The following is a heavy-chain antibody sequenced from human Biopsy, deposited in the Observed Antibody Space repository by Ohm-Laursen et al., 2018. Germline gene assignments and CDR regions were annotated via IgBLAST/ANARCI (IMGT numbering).Heavy chain of an antibody. CDR2: INCKTGAT. V-gene: IGHV1-2*02. Sequence: SVKVSCKVSSYTFTDYNIRWMRQAPGQGPEWLGYINCKTGATNYAQKFQGTVTMTRDTSISTAYLALGSLRSADTAIYYCARDPLNGHKHFDYWGQGSLVTVSS. J-gene: IGHJ4*02. CDR1: SYTFTDYN. CDR3: ARDPLNGHKHFDY. D-gene: IGHD2-8*01.